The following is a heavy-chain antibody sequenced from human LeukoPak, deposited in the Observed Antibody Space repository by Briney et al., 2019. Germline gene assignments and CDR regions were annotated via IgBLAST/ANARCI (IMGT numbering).Heavy chain of an antibody. J-gene: IGHJ3*02. V-gene: IGHV5-51*01. CDR2: IYPGDSDT. D-gene: IGHD3-16*01. CDR3: ARQSVITDAFDI. Sequence: GESLKISCKASGYFFTSYWIGWVRQMPGKGLEWMGIIYPGDSDTRYSLSFQGQVTISADKSISTAYLQWSSLKASDTAMYYCARQSVITDAFDIWGQGTMVTVSS. CDR1: GYFFTSYW.